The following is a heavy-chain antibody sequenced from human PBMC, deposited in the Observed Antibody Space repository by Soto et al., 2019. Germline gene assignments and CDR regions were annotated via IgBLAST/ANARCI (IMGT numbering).Heavy chain of an antibody. Sequence: QVQLVESGGGVVQPGRSLRLSCAASGFTFSSYGMHWVRQAPGKGLEWVAVISYDGSNKYYADSVKGRFTISRDNSKNTLYLQMNSLRAEDTAVYYCAKDRAVATIWPGYMDVWGKGTTVTVSS. D-gene: IGHD5-12*01. CDR2: ISYDGSNK. J-gene: IGHJ6*03. CDR1: GFTFSSYG. V-gene: IGHV3-30*18. CDR3: AKDRAVATIWPGYMDV.